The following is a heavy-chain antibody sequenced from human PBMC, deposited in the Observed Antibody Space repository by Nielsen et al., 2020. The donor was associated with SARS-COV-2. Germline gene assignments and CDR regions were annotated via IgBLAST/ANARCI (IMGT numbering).Heavy chain of an antibody. Sequence: GGSLRLSCAASGFTFSSYGMHWVRQAPGKGLEWVAVIWYDGSNKYYADSVKGRFTISRDNSKNTLYLQMNSLRAEDTALYYCAKIPYSGYDNDAFDIWGQGTMVTVSS. CDR2: IWYDGSNK. D-gene: IGHD5-12*01. J-gene: IGHJ3*02. V-gene: IGHV3-30*02. CDR3: AKIPYSGYDNDAFDI. CDR1: GFTFSSYG.